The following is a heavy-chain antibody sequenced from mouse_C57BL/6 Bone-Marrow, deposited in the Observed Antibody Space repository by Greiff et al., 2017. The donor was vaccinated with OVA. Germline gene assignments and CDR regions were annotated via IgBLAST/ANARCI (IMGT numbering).Heavy chain of an antibody. Sequence: VQLQQSGAELVRPGTSVKVSCKASGYAFTNYLIEWVKQRPGQGLEWIGVINPGSGGTNYNEKFKGKATLTADKSSSTAYMQLSSLTSEDSAVYFCARDRYWYFDFWGTGTTVTVSS. CDR2: INPGSGGT. V-gene: IGHV1-54*01. CDR3: ARDRYWYFDF. J-gene: IGHJ1*03. CDR1: GYAFTNYL.